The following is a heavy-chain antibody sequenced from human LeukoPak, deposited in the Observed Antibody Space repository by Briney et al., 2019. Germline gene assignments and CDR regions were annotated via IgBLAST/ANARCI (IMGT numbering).Heavy chain of an antibody. CDR3: ARDLTYYYDSSVGPDI. D-gene: IGHD3-22*01. CDR2: IYYSGST. Sequence: SSENLSFNCTVSGCTISSGSYYRHWIRQPAGKGLEWIGSIYYSGSTYYNPSLKSRVTISVDTSTNQFSLKLSSVTAADTAVYYCARDLTYYYDSSVGPDIWGQGTMVTVSS. CDR1: GCTISSGSYY. J-gene: IGHJ3*02. V-gene: IGHV4-39*07.